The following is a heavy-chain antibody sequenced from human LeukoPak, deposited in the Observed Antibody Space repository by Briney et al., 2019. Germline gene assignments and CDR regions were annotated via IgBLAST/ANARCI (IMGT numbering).Heavy chain of an antibody. CDR3: ARDGDAPSDCRGGSCYSSIAFDI. D-gene: IGHD2-15*01. CDR1: GYTFTGYY. J-gene: IGHJ3*02. CDR2: NNPNSGGT. Sequence: ASVKVSCKASGYTFTGYYMHWVRQAPGQGREWMGLNNPNSGGTNYAQKIQGRVTMNRDTSISTAYMELSRLRSDDTAVYYCARDGDAPSDCRGGSCYSSIAFDIWGQGTMVTVSS. V-gene: IGHV1-2*02.